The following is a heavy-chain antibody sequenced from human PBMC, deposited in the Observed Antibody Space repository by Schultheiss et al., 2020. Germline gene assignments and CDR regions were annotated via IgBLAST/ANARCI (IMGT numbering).Heavy chain of an antibody. D-gene: IGHD6-19*01. CDR2: ISYDGSNK. V-gene: IGHV3-30*18. Sequence: GGSLRLSCAASGFTFSSYGMHWVRQAPGKGLEWVAVISYDGSNKYYADSVKGRFTISRDNSKNTLYLQMNSLRAEDTAVYYCAKGQETGYSSGWYWDYYYYGMDVWGKGTTVTVAS. CDR3: AKGQETGYSSGWYWDYYYYGMDV. J-gene: IGHJ6*04. CDR1: GFTFSSYG.